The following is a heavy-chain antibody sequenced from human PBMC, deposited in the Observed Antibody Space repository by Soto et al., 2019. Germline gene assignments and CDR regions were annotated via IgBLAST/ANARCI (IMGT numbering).Heavy chain of an antibody. CDR3: ARQRYGGKYYYGMDV. D-gene: IGHD5-18*01. V-gene: IGHV5-51*01. CDR2: IYPGDSDT. J-gene: IGHJ6*02. CDR1: GYSFTSYW. Sequence: GESLKISCKGSGYSFTSYWIGWARQMPGKGLEWMGVIYPGDSDTRYSPSFQGQVTISADKSISTAYVQWSSLKASDTAMYYCARQRYGGKYYYGMDVWGQGTTVTVSS.